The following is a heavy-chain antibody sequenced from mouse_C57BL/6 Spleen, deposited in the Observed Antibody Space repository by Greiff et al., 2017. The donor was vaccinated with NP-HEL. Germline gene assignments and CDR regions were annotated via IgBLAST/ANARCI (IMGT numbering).Heavy chain of an antibody. Sequence: QVQLQQSGAELVRPGASVTLSCKASGYTFTDYEMHWVKQTPVHGLEWIGAIDPETGGTAYNQKFKGKAILTADKSSSTAYMELRSLTSEDSAVYYGTRSITTVVADYAMGYWGQGASVTVST. D-gene: IGHD1-1*01. V-gene: IGHV1-15*01. CDR2: IDPETGGT. CDR3: TRSITTVVADYAMGY. CDR1: GYTFTDYE. J-gene: IGHJ4*01.